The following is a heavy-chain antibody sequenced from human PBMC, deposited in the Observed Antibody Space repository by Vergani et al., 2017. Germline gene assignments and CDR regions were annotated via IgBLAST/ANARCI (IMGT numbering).Heavy chain of an antibody. CDR1: GYTFTSYD. Sequence: QVQLVQSGAEVKKPGASVKVSCKASGYTFTSYDINCVRQATGQGLEWMGGMNPNSGNTGYAQKFQGRVTMTRNTSISTAYMELSSLRSEDTAVYYWAREYYEYVWGSYRYDYWGQGTLVTVSS. CDR2: MNPNSGNT. D-gene: IGHD3-16*02. CDR3: AREYYEYVWGSYRYDY. J-gene: IGHJ4*02. V-gene: IGHV1-8*01.